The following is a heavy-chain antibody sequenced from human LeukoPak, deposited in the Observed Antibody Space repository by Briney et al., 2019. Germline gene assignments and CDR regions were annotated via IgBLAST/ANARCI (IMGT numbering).Heavy chain of an antibody. Sequence: SETLSLTCTVSGGSISSSSYYWGWIRQPPGKGLEWIGSIYYSGSTYYNPSLKSRVTISVDTSKNQFSLKLSSVAAADTAVYYCASLRTVRGVSWGQGTLVTVSS. CDR1: GGSISSSSYY. CDR3: ASLRTVRGVS. D-gene: IGHD3-10*01. J-gene: IGHJ4*02. V-gene: IGHV4-39*01. CDR2: IYYSGST.